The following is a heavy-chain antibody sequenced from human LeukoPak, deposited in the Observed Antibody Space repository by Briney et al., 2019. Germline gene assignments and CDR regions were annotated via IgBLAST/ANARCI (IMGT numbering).Heavy chain of an antibody. CDR1: GFTFSTYA. J-gene: IGHJ3*02. D-gene: IGHD6-19*01. Sequence: AGGSLRLSCAASGFTFSTYAMSWVRQAPGKGLEWVSSISGSGGSTFYADSVKGRFTISRDNSKNTLYLQVNSLRAEDTAVYYCAKRITVVARDASDIWGQGTMVTVSS. V-gene: IGHV3-23*01. CDR3: AKRITVVARDASDI. CDR2: ISGSGGST.